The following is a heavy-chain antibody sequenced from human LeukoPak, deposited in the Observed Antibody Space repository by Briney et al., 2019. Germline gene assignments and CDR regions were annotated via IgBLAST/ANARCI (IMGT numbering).Heavy chain of an antibody. CDR1: GFTFSNHW. D-gene: IGHD5-24*01. V-gene: IGHV3-74*01. CDR3: VRDRGYNVYDY. CDR2: IKNDGSYR. J-gene: IGHJ4*02. Sequence: QPGGSLRLSCEASGFTFSNHWMQWVRQAPGKGLVGVSRIKNDGSYRDYADSVKGRFTISRDNAKNTLYLQMNSLRDEDTAIYYCVRDRGYNVYDYWGQGTLVTVSS.